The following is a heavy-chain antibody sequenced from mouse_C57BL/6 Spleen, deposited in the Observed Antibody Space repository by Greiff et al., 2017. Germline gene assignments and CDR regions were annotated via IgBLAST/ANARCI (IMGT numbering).Heavy chain of an antibody. J-gene: IGHJ4*01. CDR1: GYTFTSYW. V-gene: IGHV1-55*01. CDR3: ARRTYDMDY. Sequence: QVQLQQPGAELVKPGASVKMSCKASGYTFTSYWITWVKQRPGQGLEWLGDIYPGSGSTYYNEKFKSKATLTVDTSSSTAYMQLRSLTSEDSAVYYCARRTYDMDYWGQGTSGTVSS. CDR2: IYPGSGST.